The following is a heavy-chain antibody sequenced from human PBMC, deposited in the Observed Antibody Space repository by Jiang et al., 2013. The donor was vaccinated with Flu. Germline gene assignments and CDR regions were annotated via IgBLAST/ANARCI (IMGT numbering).Heavy chain of an antibody. V-gene: IGHV4-61*02. D-gene: IGHD3-10*01. J-gene: IGHJ4*02. CDR3: AREGEGVKGRLTAPRGN. CDR1: GDFIGSGNYY. Sequence: GSGLVKPSQTLSLTCTVFGDFIGSGNYYWSWIRQPAGKGLEWIGRVYTSGNTDYNPSLKSRVTISLDVSRNQFSLKVNSVTAADTAVYYCAREGEGVKGRLTAPRGNWGQGTLVTVSS. CDR2: VYTSGNT.